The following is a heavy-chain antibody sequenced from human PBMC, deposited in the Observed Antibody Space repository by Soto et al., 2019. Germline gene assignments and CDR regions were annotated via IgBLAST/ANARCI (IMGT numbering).Heavy chain of an antibody. CDR1: GGSISSSSYY. CDR3: ARHSDYGDYVAYFDY. Sequence: PSETLSLTCTVSGGSISSSSYYWGWIRQPPGRGLEWIGSIYYSGSTYYNPSLKSRVTISVDTSKNQFSLKLSSVTAADTAVYYCARHSDYGDYVAYFDYWGQGTLVTVSS. CDR2: IYYSGST. V-gene: IGHV4-39*01. J-gene: IGHJ4*02. D-gene: IGHD4-17*01.